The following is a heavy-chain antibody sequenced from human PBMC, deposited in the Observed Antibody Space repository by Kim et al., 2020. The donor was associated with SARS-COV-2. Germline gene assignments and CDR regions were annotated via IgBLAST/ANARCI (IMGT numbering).Heavy chain of an antibody. J-gene: IGHJ4*02. Sequence: SVKVSCKASGGTFSSYAISWVRQAPGQGLEWMGGIIPIFGTANYAQKFQGRVTITADKSTSTAYMELSSLRSEDTAVYYCARDLDDAGAGGYWGQGTLVTVSS. CDR1: GGTFSSYA. CDR2: IIPIFGTA. V-gene: IGHV1-69*06. CDR3: ARDLDDAGAGGY. D-gene: IGHD1-1*01.